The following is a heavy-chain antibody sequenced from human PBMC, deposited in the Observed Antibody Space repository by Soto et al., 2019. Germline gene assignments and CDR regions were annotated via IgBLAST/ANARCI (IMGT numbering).Heavy chain of an antibody. Sequence: GASVKVSCKASGYTFTSYGISWVRQAPGQGLEWMGWISAYNGNTNYAQKLQGRVTMTTDTSTSTAYMELRSLRSDDTAVYYCARGLRFLEWLLKSAFDISGQGTRVTFSS. CDR1: GYTFTSYG. CDR2: ISAYNGNT. V-gene: IGHV1-18*01. CDR3: ARGLRFLEWLLKSAFDI. D-gene: IGHD3-3*01. J-gene: IGHJ3*02.